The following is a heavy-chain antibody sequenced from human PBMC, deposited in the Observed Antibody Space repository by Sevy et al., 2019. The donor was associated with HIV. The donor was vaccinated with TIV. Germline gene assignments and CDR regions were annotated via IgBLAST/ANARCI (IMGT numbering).Heavy chain of an antibody. CDR2: ISGSGGST. Sequence: GGSLRLSCAASGFTFSSYAMSWVRQAPGKGLEWVSAISGSGGSTYYADSVKGRFTISRDNSKNTLYLQMNSLRAEDTAVYYCASERQNYYDSSGSPRGARKSFDYWGQGTLVTVSS. V-gene: IGHV3-23*01. CDR1: GFTFSSYA. J-gene: IGHJ4*02. CDR3: ASERQNYYDSSGSPRGARKSFDY. D-gene: IGHD3-22*01.